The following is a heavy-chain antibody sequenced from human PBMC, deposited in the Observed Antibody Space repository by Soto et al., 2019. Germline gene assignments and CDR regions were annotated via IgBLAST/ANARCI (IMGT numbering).Heavy chain of an antibody. D-gene: IGHD1-26*01. V-gene: IGHV3-30*03. CDR1: GFTLSSYS. CDR3: ARGSRGAFDL. Sequence: QVQLVESGGGVVQPGRSLRVSCAASGFTLSSYSMFWVRQAPGKGLEWVAAVSFDGGNEHYTDSVKGRFTTSRDNSRNTVFLQMHSLRADDTALYYCARGSRGAFDLWGRGTLVSVSS. J-gene: IGHJ2*01. CDR2: VSFDGGNE.